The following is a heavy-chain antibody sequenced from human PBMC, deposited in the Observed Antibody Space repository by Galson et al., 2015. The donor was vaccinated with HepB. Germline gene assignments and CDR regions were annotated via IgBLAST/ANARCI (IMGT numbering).Heavy chain of an antibody. CDR3: ARGYSGYDLDY. CDR2: IYSGGST. D-gene: IGHD5-12*01. V-gene: IGHV3-53*04. Sequence: SLRLSCAASGFTVSSNYMSWVRQVPGKGLEWVSVIYSGGSTYYADSVKGRFTISRHNSKNTLYLQMNSLRAEDTAVYYCARGYSGYDLDYWGQGTLVTVSS. CDR1: GFTVSSNY. J-gene: IGHJ4*02.